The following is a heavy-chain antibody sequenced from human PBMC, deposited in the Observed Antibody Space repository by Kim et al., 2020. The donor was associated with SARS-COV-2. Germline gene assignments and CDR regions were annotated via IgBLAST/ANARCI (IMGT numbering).Heavy chain of an antibody. CDR3: ASSGRRFLGWPRAFDI. V-gene: IGHV4-59*01. D-gene: IGHD3-3*01. Sequence: SETLSLTCTVSGGSISSYYWSWIRQPPGKGLEWIGFIYYSGSTNYNPSLKSRVTISVDTSKNQFSLKLSSVTAADTAVYYCASSGRRFLGWPRAFDIWGQGTMVTVSS. CDR1: GGSISSYY. J-gene: IGHJ3*02. CDR2: IYYSGST.